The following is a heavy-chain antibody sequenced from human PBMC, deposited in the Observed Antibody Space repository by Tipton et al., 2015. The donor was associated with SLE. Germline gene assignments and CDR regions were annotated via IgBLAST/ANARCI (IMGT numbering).Heavy chain of an antibody. V-gene: IGHV4-61*09. CDR2: IYTSGST. Sequence: TLSLTCTVSGDSISSGTYYWSWIRQPAGKGLEWIGYIYTSGSTNYNPPLKSRVTISVDTSKNQFSLKLSSVTAADTAVYYCARPYSSGWWGRYYGMDVWGQGTTVTVSS. CDR3: ARPYSSGWWGRYYGMDV. J-gene: IGHJ6*02. CDR1: GDSISSGTYY. D-gene: IGHD6-19*01.